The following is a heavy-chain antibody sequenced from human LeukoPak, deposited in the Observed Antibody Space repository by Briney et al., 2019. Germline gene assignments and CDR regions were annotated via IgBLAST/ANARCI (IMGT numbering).Heavy chain of an antibody. CDR2: SGSDDNT. V-gene: IGHV3-23*01. CDR1: GFTFSSYA. D-gene: IGHD3-22*01. CDR3: AKGSYYDSSGSFYFDY. J-gene: IGHJ4*02. Sequence: PGGSLRLSCAASGFTFSSYAMSWVRQAPGKGLEWVSGSGSDDNTYYADSVKGRFTISRDNSKNTLYVRVNSLGTEDTAAYYCAKGSYYDSSGSFYFDYWGQGTLVTVSS.